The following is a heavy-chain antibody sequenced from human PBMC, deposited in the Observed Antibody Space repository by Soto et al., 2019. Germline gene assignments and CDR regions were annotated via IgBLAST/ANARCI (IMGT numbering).Heavy chain of an antibody. CDR1: GGTFSQYA. Sequence: ASVKVSYKASGGTFSQYAISWVRQAPGQGREWLGGVIPMLGTPNYALKFQGRVTISADETTTTAHLELSSLRSADTAVYYCAPSPRDRSYYHGLAVWGQGTTVTVSS. CDR2: VIPMLGTP. J-gene: IGHJ6*02. CDR3: APSPRDRSYYHGLAV. V-gene: IGHV1-69*13. D-gene: IGHD2-21*01.